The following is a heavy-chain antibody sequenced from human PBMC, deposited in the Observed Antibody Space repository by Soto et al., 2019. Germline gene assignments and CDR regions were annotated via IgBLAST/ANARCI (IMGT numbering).Heavy chain of an antibody. CDR1: GDSISRSSW. Sequence: QVQLQESGPGLVKPSGTLSLTCAVSGDSISRSSWWSWVRQSPGKGLEWIGEIYHGGNINYNPSLKSRVTMSMDKSKNQFSLELTSVTAADTAVYYCVCQRVTRFDQWGQGTLVTVSS. D-gene: IGHD2-21*02. CDR2: IYHGGNI. CDR3: VCQRVTRFDQ. J-gene: IGHJ4*02. V-gene: IGHV4-4*02.